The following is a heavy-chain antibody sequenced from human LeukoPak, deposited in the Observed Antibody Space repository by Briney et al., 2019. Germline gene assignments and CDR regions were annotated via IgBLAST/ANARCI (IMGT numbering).Heavy chain of an antibody. D-gene: IGHD4-17*01. J-gene: IGHJ6*02. CDR1: GFTFSSYA. Sequence: GGSLRLSCAASGFTFSSYAMHWVRQAPGKGLEWVAVISYDGSNKYYADSVKGRFTISRDNSKNTLYLQMNSLRSEDTAVYYCASPGHGAPYYYGMDVWGQGTTVTVSS. V-gene: IGHV3-30-3*01. CDR2: ISYDGSNK. CDR3: ASPGHGAPYYYGMDV.